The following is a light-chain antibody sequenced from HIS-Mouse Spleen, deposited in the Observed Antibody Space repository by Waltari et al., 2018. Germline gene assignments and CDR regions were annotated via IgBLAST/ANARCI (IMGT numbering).Light chain of an antibody. CDR1: SSDVGSYNL. V-gene: IGLV2-23*01. Sequence: QSALTQPASVSGSPGQSITISCTGTSSDVGSYNLVPWYQQHPGKAPKLIIYEGSKRPSGVANRFSGSKSGNTAYLTISGLQAEDEADYYCCSYAGSSTYVFGTGTKVTVL. J-gene: IGLJ1*01. CDR3: CSYAGSSTYV. CDR2: EGS.